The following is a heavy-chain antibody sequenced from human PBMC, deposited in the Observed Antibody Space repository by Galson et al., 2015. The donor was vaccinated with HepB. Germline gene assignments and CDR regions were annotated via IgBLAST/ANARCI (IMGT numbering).Heavy chain of an antibody. CDR2: IKQDGSEK. J-gene: IGHJ4*02. CDR3: AKDSRRFPH. D-gene: IGHD3-3*01. CDR1: GFTFSSYL. V-gene: IGHV3-7*01. Sequence: SLRLSCAASGFTFSSYLMSWVRQAPGEGLEWVANIKQDGSEKYYVDSAKGRFTISRDNSKNTLYLQMNSLRAEDTAVYYCAKDSRRFPHWGQGTLVTVSS.